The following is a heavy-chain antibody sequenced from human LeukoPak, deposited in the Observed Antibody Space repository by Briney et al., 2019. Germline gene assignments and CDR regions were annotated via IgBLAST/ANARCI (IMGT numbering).Heavy chain of an antibody. Sequence: PSETLSLTCTVSGGSISSYYWSWIRQPPGKGLEWIGYIYYSGSANYNPSLKSRVTISVDTSKNQFSLKLSSVTAADTAVYYCASGYSYGYKEYYYFDYWGQGTLATVSS. V-gene: IGHV4-59*01. CDR2: IYYSGSA. CDR1: GGSISSYY. D-gene: IGHD5-18*01. CDR3: ASGYSYGYKEYYYFDY. J-gene: IGHJ4*02.